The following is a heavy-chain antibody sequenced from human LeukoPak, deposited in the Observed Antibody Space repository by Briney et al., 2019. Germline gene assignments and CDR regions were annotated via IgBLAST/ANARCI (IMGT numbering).Heavy chain of an antibody. V-gene: IGHV3-74*01. D-gene: IGHD3-10*01. CDR1: GIXFSGYW. CDR3: AREYGSGSYDY. J-gene: IGHJ4*02. CDR2: INSDGSST. Sequence: GGSLRLSCAASGIXFSGYWMHWIRQAPGKGLLWVSRINSDGSSTNYADSVKGRFTISRDNAKNMLYLQMNSLRAEDTAVYYCAREYGSGSYDYWGQGTLVTVSS.